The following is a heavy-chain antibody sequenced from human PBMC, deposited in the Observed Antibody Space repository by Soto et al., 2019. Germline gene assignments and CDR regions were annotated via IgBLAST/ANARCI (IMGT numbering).Heavy chain of an antibody. CDR2: IYTSGST. D-gene: IGHD3-3*01. Sequence: KPSETLSLTCTVSGGSISSYYWSWIRHPAGKGLEWIGRIYTSGSTNYNPSLKSRVTMSVDTSKNQFSLKLSSVTAADTAVYYCATGVPRTNYYYYYGMDVWGQGTTVTVSS. CDR3: ATGVPRTNYYYYYGMDV. CDR1: GGSISSYY. J-gene: IGHJ6*02. V-gene: IGHV4-4*07.